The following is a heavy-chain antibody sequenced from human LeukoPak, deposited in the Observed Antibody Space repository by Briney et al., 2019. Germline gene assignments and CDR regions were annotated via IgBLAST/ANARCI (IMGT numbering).Heavy chain of an antibody. D-gene: IGHD5-18*01. CDR2: ISSSDSTI. V-gene: IGHV3-48*03. CDR3: ARSSNVDTAYDY. J-gene: IGHJ4*02. CDR1: GFTFSSYE. Sequence: QPGGSLRLSCAASGFTFSSYEMNWVRQAPGKGLEWVSYISSSDSTIYYADSVKGRFTISRDNAKNSLYLQMNSLRAEDTAVYYCARSSNVDTAYDYWGQGTLVTVSS.